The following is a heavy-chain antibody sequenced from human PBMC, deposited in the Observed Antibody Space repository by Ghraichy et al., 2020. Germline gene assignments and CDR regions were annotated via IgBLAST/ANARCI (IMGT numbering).Heavy chain of an antibody. V-gene: IGHV3-15*01. CDR2: VKSESHDGTI. Sequence: GGSLRLSCPASEVTLSDVWVSWVRQVPGKGLEWIGRVKSESHDGTIDYAAPVKGRFVISRDDSQNTLYLQMNNLKTEDSAVYYCVIGHYSPWGQGTLVTVSS. CDR1: EVTLSDVW. J-gene: IGHJ5*02. CDR3: VIGHYSP. D-gene: IGHD3-16*02.